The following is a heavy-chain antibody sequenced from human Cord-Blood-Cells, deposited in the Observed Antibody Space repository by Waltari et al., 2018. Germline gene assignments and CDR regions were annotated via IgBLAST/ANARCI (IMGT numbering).Heavy chain of an antibody. J-gene: IGHJ4*02. CDR3: ASYDSNGYYCDY. CDR1: GFTFSSYW. V-gene: IGHV3-74*01. Sequence: EVQLVESGGGLVQPGGYLRLSCAASGFTFSSYWKHWVRQALGKGLVWVSRINSDGSSTSYAYCMNGRCTIARDSAKTTPYLQMNSLSAEDTAVYYCASYDSNGYYCDYWGQGTLVTVSP. D-gene: IGHD3-22*01. CDR2: INSDGSST.